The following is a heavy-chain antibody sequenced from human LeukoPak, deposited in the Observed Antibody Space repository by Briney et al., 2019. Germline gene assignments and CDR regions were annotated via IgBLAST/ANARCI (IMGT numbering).Heavy chain of an antibody. D-gene: IGHD2-21*02. J-gene: IGHJ4*02. CDR2: VDSEDGET. V-gene: IGHV1-24*01. Sequence: ASVKVSCKVSGYTLTESSMHWVRQVPGKGLEWMGGVDSEDGETIYAQKFQGRVSMTEDTSTDTAYMELSSLRSEDTAVYYCATSIGVTAFDYWGQGTLVSVSS. CDR1: GYTLTESS. CDR3: ATSIGVTAFDY.